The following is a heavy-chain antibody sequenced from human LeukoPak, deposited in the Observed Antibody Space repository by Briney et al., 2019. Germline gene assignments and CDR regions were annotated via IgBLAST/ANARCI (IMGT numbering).Heavy chain of an antibody. Sequence: SETLSLTCTVSGDSISSGDYYWSWIRQPAGKGLEWIGRISSSGSTNYNPSLKSRVTISVDTSKNQFSLKLSSMTAADTAVYFCARGPYSYDSLGAFDIWGQGTMVTVSS. J-gene: IGHJ3*02. V-gene: IGHV4-61*02. CDR3: ARGPYSYDSLGAFDI. CDR2: ISSSGST. CDR1: GDSISSGDYY. D-gene: IGHD3-22*01.